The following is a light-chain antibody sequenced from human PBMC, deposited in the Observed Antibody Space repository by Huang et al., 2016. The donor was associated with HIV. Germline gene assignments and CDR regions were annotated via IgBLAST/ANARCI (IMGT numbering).Light chain of an antibody. Sequence: DIQMTQSPASLSASVGDRVTITCRATQSISNYVNWYQQKPGKAPTLLIYGASTLQSGGPSRFSGSGSGTDFTLTISSLQPEDFTTYYCQQSYNTPPTFGQGPKVEI. CDR1: QSISNY. CDR2: GAS. V-gene: IGKV1-39*01. CDR3: QQSYNTPPT. J-gene: IGKJ1*01.